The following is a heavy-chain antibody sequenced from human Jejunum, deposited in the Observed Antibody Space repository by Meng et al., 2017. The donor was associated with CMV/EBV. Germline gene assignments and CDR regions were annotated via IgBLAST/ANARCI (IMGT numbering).Heavy chain of an antibody. D-gene: IGHD2-2*01. J-gene: IGHJ5*02. V-gene: IGHV1-18*01. CDR2: ISAYNGNT. CDR1: GYTFTSDG. CDR3: ARARLGGYCSSTSCADNWFDP. Sequence: QVPLVQYGAEVKKPGVSVQVFCKASGYTFTSDGISWVRQAPGQGLEWMGWISAYNGNTNYAQKLQGRVTMTTDTSTSTAYMELRSLRSDDTAVYYCARARLGGYCSSTSCADNWFDPWGQGTLVTVSS.